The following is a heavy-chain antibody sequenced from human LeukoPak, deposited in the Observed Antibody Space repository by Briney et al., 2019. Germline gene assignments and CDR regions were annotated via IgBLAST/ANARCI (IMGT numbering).Heavy chain of an antibody. V-gene: IGHV3-23*01. CDR3: VREDTPATANY. D-gene: IGHD2-21*02. CDR1: GFNFANHA. J-gene: IGHJ4*02. CDR2: ISGGGDIT. Sequence: GGSLRLSCAASGFNFANHAMSWVRQTPGKGLEWVSAISGGGDITYYADFVTGRFTISRDNSKDTLFLQMHSLRPGDTAVYYCVREDTPATANYWGQGTLVTISS.